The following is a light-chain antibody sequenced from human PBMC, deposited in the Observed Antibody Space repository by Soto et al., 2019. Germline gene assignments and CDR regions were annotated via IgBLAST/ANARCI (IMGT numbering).Light chain of an antibody. CDR1: SSDVGGYNY. J-gene: IGLJ1*01. V-gene: IGLV2-14*01. CDR2: EVS. CDR3: SSYTSSSIDYV. Sequence: QSVLTQPASVSGSPGQSITISCTGTSSDVGGYNYVSWYQQHPGKAPKLMIYEVSNRPSGVSNRFSGSKSGNTASLTISGLXAEDEADYYCSSYTSSSIDYVFGTGTKLTVL.